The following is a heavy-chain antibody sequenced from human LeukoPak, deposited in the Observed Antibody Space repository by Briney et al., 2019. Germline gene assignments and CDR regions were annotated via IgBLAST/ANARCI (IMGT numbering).Heavy chain of an antibody. V-gene: IGHV3-30*18. D-gene: IGHD3-3*01. CDR3: AKEGRFLEWLWGGYFDY. J-gene: IGHJ4*02. Sequence: GGSLRLSCVASGFTFSSYGMHWVRQAPGKGLEWVAVISYDGSNKYYADSVKGRFTISRDNSKNTLYLQMNSLRAEDTAVYYCAKEGRFLEWLWGGYFDYWGQGTLVTVSS. CDR1: GFTFSSYG. CDR2: ISYDGSNK.